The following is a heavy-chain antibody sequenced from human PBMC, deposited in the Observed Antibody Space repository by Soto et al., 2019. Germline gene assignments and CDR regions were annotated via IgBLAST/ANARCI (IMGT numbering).Heavy chain of an antibody. CDR1: GHSIHSGGYY. J-gene: IGHJ3*02. D-gene: IGHD3-10*01. Sequence: PSATLSLTCTFSGHSIHSGGYYWSGIRQLPGKGLEWIGNIYYSGSTYYNPSLKSRVTISVDTSKTQFSLKLSSVTAADTAVYYCARVGSYHSTAFDIWGQGTMVX. CDR2: IYYSGST. CDR3: ARVGSYHSTAFDI. V-gene: IGHV4-31*03.